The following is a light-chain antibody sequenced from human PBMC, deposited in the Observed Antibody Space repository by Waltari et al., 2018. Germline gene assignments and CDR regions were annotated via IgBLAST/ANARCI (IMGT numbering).Light chain of an antibody. CDR3: QHYDNWPPYT. Sequence: EVVMTQSPATLSVSPGERATLSCRASQSVSSNLAWSQQKPGQAPRLLIYGASTRATGIPTRFSGSGSGTEFTLTINSLQSEDFAVYYCQHYDNWPPYTFGPGTKLEI. V-gene: IGKV3-15*01. CDR1: QSVSSN. CDR2: GAS. J-gene: IGKJ2*01.